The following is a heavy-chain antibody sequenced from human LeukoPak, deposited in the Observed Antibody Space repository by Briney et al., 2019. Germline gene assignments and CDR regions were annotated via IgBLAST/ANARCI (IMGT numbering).Heavy chain of an antibody. Sequence: ASVKVSCNASGYTFTVYYLHWVRQAPGQGLGWMGWISPNSGGRNYAQKFQGRVTMTRDTSVSTAHMELSNVRSDDTAVYYCARGTTVTTPFDYWGQGTLVTVSS. J-gene: IGHJ4*02. V-gene: IGHV1-2*02. CDR1: GYTFTVYY. D-gene: IGHD4-17*01. CDR2: ISPNSGGR. CDR3: ARGTTVTTPFDY.